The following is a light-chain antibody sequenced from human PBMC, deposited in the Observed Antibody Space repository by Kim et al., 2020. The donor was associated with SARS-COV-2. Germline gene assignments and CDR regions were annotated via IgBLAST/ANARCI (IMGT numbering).Light chain of an antibody. V-gene: IGLV3-1*01. CDR2: QDS. CDR1: KLGDKY. CDR3: QAWDSSTVV. Sequence: SYELTQPPSVSVSPGQTASITCSGDKLGDKYACWYQQKPGQSPVLVIYQDSKQPSGLPERFSGSNSGNTATLTISGTQAMDEADYYCQAWDSSTVV. J-gene: IGLJ2*01.